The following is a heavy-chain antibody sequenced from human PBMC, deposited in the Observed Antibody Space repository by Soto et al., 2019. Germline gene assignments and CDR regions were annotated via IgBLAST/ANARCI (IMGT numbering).Heavy chain of an antibody. Sequence: SQTLSLTCAISGDSVSSNSAAWNWIRQSPSRGLEWLGRTYYRSKWYNDYAVSVKSRITINPDTSKNQFSLQLNSVTPEDTAVYYCARDPRPSIGLFGEEEQLLDYWAQGTLVTVS. J-gene: IGHJ4*02. CDR2: TYYRSKWYN. V-gene: IGHV6-1*01. D-gene: IGHD3-10*01. CDR3: ARDPRPSIGLFGEEEQLLDY. CDR1: GDSVSSNSAA.